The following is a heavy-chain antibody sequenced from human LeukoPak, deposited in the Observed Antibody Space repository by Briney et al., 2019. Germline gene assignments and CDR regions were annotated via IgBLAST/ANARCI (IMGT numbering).Heavy chain of an antibody. V-gene: IGHV4-34*01. CDR2: IDQSRST. Sequence: SETLSLTCAVYGASFSDHYWTWIRQPPGKGPEWIGEIDQSRSTKCNPSLKGRVTISLDTSKNQFSLDLTSVTAADTAVYYCAASSQLGSYNWFDPWGQGTPVTVSS. CDR1: GASFSDHY. J-gene: IGHJ5*02. D-gene: IGHD1-1*01. CDR3: AASSQLGSYNWFDP.